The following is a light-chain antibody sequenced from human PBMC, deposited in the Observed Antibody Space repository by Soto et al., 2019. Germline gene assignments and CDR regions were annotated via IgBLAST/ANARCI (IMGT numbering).Light chain of an antibody. CDR1: QSVSSDY. V-gene: IGKV3-20*01. CDR2: GTS. CDR3: HKYGSSFS. Sequence: EIVLTQSPGTLSLSPGGRATLSCRDSQSVSSDYLAWYQQKPGQAPRLFIYGTSSRATGIPDRFSGSGSATDSTLTISRLEPEDFAVYYCHKYGSSFSFGPGTKVNIK. J-gene: IGKJ3*01.